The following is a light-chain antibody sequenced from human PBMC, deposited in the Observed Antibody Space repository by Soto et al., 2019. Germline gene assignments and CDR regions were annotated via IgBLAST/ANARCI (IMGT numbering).Light chain of an antibody. CDR1: QSFSSH. J-gene: IGKJ5*01. Sequence: EIVLTQSPATLSLSPGERATLSCRASQSFSSHLAWYQQKPGQAPRLLIYDASKRATGIPARFSGRGSGTDFTLTIHSLEPEDFAVYYCQQRSNWPPVITFGQGTRLEIK. V-gene: IGKV3-11*01. CDR2: DAS. CDR3: QQRSNWPPVIT.